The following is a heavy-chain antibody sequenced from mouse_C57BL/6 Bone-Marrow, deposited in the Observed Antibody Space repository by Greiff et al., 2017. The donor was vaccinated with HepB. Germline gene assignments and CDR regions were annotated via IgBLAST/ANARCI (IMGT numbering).Heavy chain of an antibody. Sequence: EVMLVESGGDLVKPGGSLKLSCAASGFTFSSYGMSWVRQTPDKRLEWVATISSGGSYTYYPDSVKGRFTISTDNAKNTLYLQMSSLKSDDKAMCYCAGYGSSSWFAYWGQGTPVTVSA. CDR3: AGYGSSSWFAY. J-gene: IGHJ3*01. CDR1: GFTFSSYG. V-gene: IGHV5-6*01. D-gene: IGHD1-1*01. CDR2: ISSGGSYT.